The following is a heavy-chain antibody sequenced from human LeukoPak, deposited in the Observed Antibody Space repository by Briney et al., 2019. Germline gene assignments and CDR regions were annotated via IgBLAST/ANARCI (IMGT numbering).Heavy chain of an antibody. D-gene: IGHD3-16*01. CDR1: GFTFSSYE. V-gene: IGHV3-48*03. CDR3: AKIWGTYPYDY. J-gene: IGHJ4*02. CDR2: ISSSGSTI. Sequence: PGGSLRLSCAASGFTFSSYEMNWVRQAPGKGLEWVSYISSSGSTIYYADSVKGRFTISRDNSKNTLYLEMNSLRAEDTAVYYCAKIWGTYPYDYWGQGTLVTVSS.